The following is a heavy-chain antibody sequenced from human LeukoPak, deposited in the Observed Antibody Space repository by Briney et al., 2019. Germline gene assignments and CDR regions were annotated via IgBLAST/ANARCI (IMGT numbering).Heavy chain of an antibody. Sequence: LGASVKVSCKASGYTFTTYPMNWVRQAPGQGLEWMGWINTNTGNPTYAQGFTGRFVFSLDTSVSTAYLQISSLKADDTAVYYCARDPYTSSSWYRGRANNWFDPWGQGTLVTVSS. J-gene: IGHJ5*02. V-gene: IGHV7-4-1*02. CDR2: INTNTGNP. CDR3: ARDPYTSSSWYRGRANNWFDP. D-gene: IGHD6-13*01. CDR1: GYTFTTYP.